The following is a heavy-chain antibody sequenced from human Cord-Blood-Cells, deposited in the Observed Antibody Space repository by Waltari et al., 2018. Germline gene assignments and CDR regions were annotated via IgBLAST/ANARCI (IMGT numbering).Heavy chain of an antibody. J-gene: IGHJ4*02. CDR1: GFHFSSYS. CDR2: ISSSSSTI. Sequence: EVQLVESGGGLVQPGGSLRLSCAASGFHFSSYSLNWVRRAPGKGLEWVSYISSSSSTIYYADSVKGRFTISRDNAKNSLYLQMNSLRDEDTAVYYCARAHSSGYYYFDYWGQGTLVTVSS. V-gene: IGHV3-48*02. D-gene: IGHD3-22*01. CDR3: ARAHSSGYYYFDY.